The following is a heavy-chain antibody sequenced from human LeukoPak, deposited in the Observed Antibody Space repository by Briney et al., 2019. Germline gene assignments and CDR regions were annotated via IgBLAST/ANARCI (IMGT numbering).Heavy chain of an antibody. J-gene: IGHJ4*02. CDR3: ARHVVAVGFDY. V-gene: IGHV3-30*04. D-gene: IGHD3-22*01. Sequence: GRSLRLSCAASGFTFSSYAMHWVRQAPGKGLEWVAVTSYDGSNKYYADSVKGRFTISRDNAKNSLFLQMNSLRVEDTAVYYCARHVVAVGFDYWGLGTLVTVSS. CDR2: TSYDGSNK. CDR1: GFTFSSYA.